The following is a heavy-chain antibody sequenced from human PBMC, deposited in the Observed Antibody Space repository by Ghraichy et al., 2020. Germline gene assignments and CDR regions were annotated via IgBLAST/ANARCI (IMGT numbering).Heavy chain of an antibody. Sequence: SETLSLTCAISGDSVSSNTVAWNWIRQSPSRGLEWLVRTYYRSRWYNDYALSVKSRITINPDISKNQFSLQLNSVTPEDTGLYFCTRAGTTNPFDYWGQGTLVTVSS. CDR3: TRAGTTNPFDY. D-gene: IGHD1-1*01. CDR2: TYYRSRWYN. V-gene: IGHV6-1*01. J-gene: IGHJ4*02. CDR1: GDSVSSNTVA.